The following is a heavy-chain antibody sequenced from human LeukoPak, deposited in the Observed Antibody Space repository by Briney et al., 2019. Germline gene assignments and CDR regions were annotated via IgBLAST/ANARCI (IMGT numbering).Heavy chain of an antibody. CDR1: GGTFSSYA. V-gene: IGHV1-69*05. CDR3: ARSNYYDSSGYYPY. Sequence: SVKVSCKASGGTFSSYAISWVRQAPGQGLEWMGGIIPIFGTANYAQKFQGRVTITTDESTSTAYMELSSLRSEDTAVYYCARSNYYDSSGYYPYWGQGTLVTVSS. J-gene: IGHJ4*02. CDR2: IIPIFGTA. D-gene: IGHD3-22*01.